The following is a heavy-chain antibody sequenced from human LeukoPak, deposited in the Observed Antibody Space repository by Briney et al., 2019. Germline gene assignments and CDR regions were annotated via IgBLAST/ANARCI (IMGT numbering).Heavy chain of an antibody. CDR3: ASERRYSSGRWDYYFDY. CDR2: INHSGST. Sequence: SETLSLTCAVYGGSFSGYYWSWIRQPPGKGLEWIGEINHSGSTNYNPSLKSRVTISVDTSKNQFSLRLSSVTAADTAVYYCASERRYSSGRWDYYFDYWGQGTLVTVSS. V-gene: IGHV4-34*01. D-gene: IGHD6-19*01. J-gene: IGHJ4*02. CDR1: GGSFSGYY.